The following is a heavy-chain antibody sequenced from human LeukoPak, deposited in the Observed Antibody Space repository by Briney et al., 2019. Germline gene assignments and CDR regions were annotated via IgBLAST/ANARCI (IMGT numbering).Heavy chain of an antibody. V-gene: IGHV3-13*01. D-gene: IGHD2-2*01. CDR2: IGTASDA. J-gene: IGHJ6*02. Sequence: GGSLRLSCAASGFTFGTYDMHWVRQVTGKGLEWVSAIGTASDAYYADSVKGRFTISRENAKNSFYLQMNSLRAGDTAVYYCARGTHCSSISCFHYGMDVWGQGTTVTVSS. CDR1: GFTFGTYD. CDR3: ARGTHCSSISCFHYGMDV.